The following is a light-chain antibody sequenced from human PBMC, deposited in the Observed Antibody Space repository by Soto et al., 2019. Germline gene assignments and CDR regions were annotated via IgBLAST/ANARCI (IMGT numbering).Light chain of an antibody. CDR1: QSISDY. CDR2: DAS. CDR3: QQRSDCPSA. Sequence: IVLTQSPDTLSLSPGETATLSCSASQSISDYLAWYQQKPGQAPRLLIYDASNRATGIPGRFSGRGSGTDFSLTISSLEAEDFAIYYCQQRSDCPSAFGGGTRVEIQ. J-gene: IGKJ4*01. V-gene: IGKV3-11*01.